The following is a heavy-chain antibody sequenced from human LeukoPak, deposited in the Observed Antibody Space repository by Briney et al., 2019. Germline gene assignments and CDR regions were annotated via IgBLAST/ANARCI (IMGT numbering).Heavy chain of an antibody. Sequence: GGSLRLSCAASGFTFSTYWMSWVRQPPGKGLEWVSCIDASGVNTYYADSVKGRFTISRDNSRNTLYLQMNSLRAEDTAVYYCAKGSGSGWYGWFDPWGQGTLVTVSS. CDR2: IDASGVNT. CDR1: GFTFSTYW. CDR3: AKGSGSGWYGWFDP. J-gene: IGHJ5*02. V-gene: IGHV3-23*01. D-gene: IGHD6-19*01.